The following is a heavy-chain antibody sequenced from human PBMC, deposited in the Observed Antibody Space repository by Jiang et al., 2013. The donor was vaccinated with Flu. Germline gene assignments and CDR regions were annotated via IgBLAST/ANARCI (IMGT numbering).Heavy chain of an antibody. D-gene: IGHD3-22*01. V-gene: IGHV4-34*01. Sequence: LLKPSETLSLTCAVYGGSFSGYYWSWIRQPPGKGLEWIGEINHSGSTNYNPSLKSRVAISVDTSKNQFSLKLSSVTAADTAVYYCARGLSYYDSSGYWTSYFDYWGQGTLVTVSS. CDR1: GGSFSGYY. CDR2: INHSGST. J-gene: IGHJ4*02. CDR3: ARGLSYYDSSGYWTSYFDY.